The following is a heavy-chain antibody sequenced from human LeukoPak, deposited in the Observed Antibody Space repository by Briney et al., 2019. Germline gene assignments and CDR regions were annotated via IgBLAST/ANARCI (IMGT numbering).Heavy chain of an antibody. CDR2: IRSKAYGGTT. CDR1: GFTFGDYA. V-gene: IGHV3-49*03. D-gene: IGHD6-13*01. Sequence: GGSLRLSCTASGFTFGDYAMSWFRQAPGKGLEWVGFIRSKAYGGTTEYAASVKGRFTISRDDSKSIAYLQMNSLKTEDTAVYYCTTLWDSSSSYRTDVWGQGTTVTVSS. CDR3: TTLWDSSSSYRTDV. J-gene: IGHJ6*02.